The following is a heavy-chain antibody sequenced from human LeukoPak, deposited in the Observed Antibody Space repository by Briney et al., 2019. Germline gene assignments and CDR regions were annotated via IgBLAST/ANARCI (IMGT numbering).Heavy chain of an antibody. CDR1: RYTFTDYY. CDR3: ARGGWSLGYCSSSSCLDWFDP. J-gene: IGHJ5*02. Sequence: GAAVKVSCKASRYTFTDYYMHWVRQAPGQGLEWMGWINPNSGGTNYAQKFQGRVTMTRDTSISTAYMELSRLRSDDTAVYYCARGGWSLGYCSSSSCLDWFDPRGQGTLVTVSS. CDR2: INPNSGGT. V-gene: IGHV1-2*02. D-gene: IGHD2-2*01.